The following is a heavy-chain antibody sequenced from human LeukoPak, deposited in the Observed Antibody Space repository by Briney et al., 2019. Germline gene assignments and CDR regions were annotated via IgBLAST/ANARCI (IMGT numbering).Heavy chain of an antibody. D-gene: IGHD6-19*01. Sequence: GRSLRLSCTASGFTFSNYGMHWVRQAPGKGLEWVALLSSDGSETYYADSVRGRFTISRDNSKNTLYLQTNSLRGDDTAVYYCAKSIAVAGRGWYGLDVWGQGTTVTVSS. V-gene: IGHV3-30*18. J-gene: IGHJ6*02. CDR1: GFTFSNYG. CDR3: AKSIAVAGRGWYGLDV. CDR2: LSSDGSET.